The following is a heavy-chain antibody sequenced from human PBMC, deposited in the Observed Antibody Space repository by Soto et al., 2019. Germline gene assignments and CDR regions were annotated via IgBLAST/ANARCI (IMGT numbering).Heavy chain of an antibody. D-gene: IGHD2-8*01. CDR3: AGVLGYCTNGVCNWFDP. Sequence: QVQLQESGPGLVKPSQTLSLTCTVSGGSISSGDYYWSWIRQPPGKGLEWIGYIHYSGSTYYNPSLKSRVTISVDTSKNQFALKLSSVTAADTAVYYCAGVLGYCTNGVCNWFDPWGQGTLVTVSS. V-gene: IGHV4-30-4*01. J-gene: IGHJ5*02. CDR2: IHYSGST. CDR1: GGSISSGDYY.